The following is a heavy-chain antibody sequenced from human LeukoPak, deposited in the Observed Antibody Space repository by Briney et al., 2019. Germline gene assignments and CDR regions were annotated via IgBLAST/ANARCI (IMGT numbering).Heavy chain of an antibody. V-gene: IGHV4-39*07. CDR3: ARTGDWSYFDY. Sequence: PGGSLRLSCAASGFTFSSYEMNWVRQAPGKGLEWIGSIYYSGSTYYNPSLKSRVTISVDTSKNQFSLKLSSVTAADTAVYYCARTGDWSYFDYWGQGTLVTVSS. D-gene: IGHD2-21*02. CDR1: GFTFSSYE. CDR2: IYYSGST. J-gene: IGHJ4*02.